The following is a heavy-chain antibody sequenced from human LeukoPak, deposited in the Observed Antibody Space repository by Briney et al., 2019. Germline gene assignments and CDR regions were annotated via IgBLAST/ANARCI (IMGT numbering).Heavy chain of an antibody. CDR1: GGSFSGYA. V-gene: IGHV4-34*01. CDR3: ARVIIAGGRYGNWFDR. D-gene: IGHD2-15*01. Sequence: SETLCLTCAVSGGSFSGYAWSWIRQPPGKGLEWIGEIYHSGSTNYNASLKSGGTISLDKTKNQFSLKLSSLPAANTAVYYCARVIIAGGRYGNWFDRWGQGTLVAVCS. J-gene: IGHJ5*02. CDR2: IYHSGST.